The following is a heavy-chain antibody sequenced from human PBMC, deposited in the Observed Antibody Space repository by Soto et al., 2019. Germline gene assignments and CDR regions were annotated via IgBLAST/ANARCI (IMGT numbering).Heavy chain of an antibody. J-gene: IGHJ5*02. D-gene: IGHD2-15*01. CDR3: AREVVEVVETTSLWFDP. Sequence: QVQLVQSGAEAKRPGASVKVSCKASGYTFTTHDIHWVRQAPGQGLEWMGWMNTNTNSTDCAQKCQGRVTLTWNTSISTAYLELRRLKLDDTAVYYCAREVVEVVETTSLWFDPWGQGTLVTVSS. CDR2: MNTNTNST. CDR1: GYTFTTHD. V-gene: IGHV1-8*01.